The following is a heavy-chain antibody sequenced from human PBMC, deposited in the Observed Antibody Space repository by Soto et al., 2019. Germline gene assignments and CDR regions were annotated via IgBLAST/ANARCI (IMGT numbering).Heavy chain of an antibody. D-gene: IGHD3-9*01. V-gene: IGHV2-26*01. Sequence: QVTLKESGPVLVKPTETLTLTCTVSGFSLSNARMGVSWIRQPPGKALEWLAHLFSNDDKSYSTSLKSRLTISEDTSKSRVVLTMSSMDPVDTATYYGARTILRYFDTPTYDYWGRGTLVTVSS. J-gene: IGHJ4*02. CDR2: LFSNDDK. CDR1: GFSLSNARMG. CDR3: ARTILRYFDTPTYDY.